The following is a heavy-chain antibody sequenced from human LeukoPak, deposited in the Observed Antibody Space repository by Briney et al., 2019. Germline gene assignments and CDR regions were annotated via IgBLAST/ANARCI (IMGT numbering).Heavy chain of an antibody. J-gene: IGHJ4*02. D-gene: IGHD2-15*01. V-gene: IGHV4-31*03. CDR3: ARDKNGATPDY. CDR1: GDSINSGGYY. Sequence: SSQTLSLTCTVSGDSINSGGYYWSWIRQHPGKGLEWIGYIYYSGSTYYNPSLISRVIISVDTSKNQFSLKLSSVTAADTAVYYCARDKNGATPDYWGQGALVTVSS. CDR2: IYYSGST.